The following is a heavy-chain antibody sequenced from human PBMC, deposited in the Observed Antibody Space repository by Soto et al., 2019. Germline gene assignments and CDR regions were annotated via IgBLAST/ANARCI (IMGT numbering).Heavy chain of an antibody. V-gene: IGHV4-61*01. CDR2: IYYSGRT. D-gene: IGHD4-4*01. Sequence: QVQLQESGPGLVKPSETLSLICTVSGGSVSGNTYYWSWIRQPPGQGLEWLGYIYYSGRTKYNPTLKSRVTISVDMYKNQFSLKQSPVNTADTAVYYCARIIWYSNTWHLRPFVPWGHETLVTVSS. J-gene: IGHJ5*02. CDR1: GGSVSGNTYY. CDR3: ARIIWYSNTWHLRPFVP.